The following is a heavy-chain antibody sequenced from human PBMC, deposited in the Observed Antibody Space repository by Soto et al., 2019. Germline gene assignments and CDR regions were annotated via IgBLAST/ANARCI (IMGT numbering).Heavy chain of an antibody. Sequence: QVQLVQSGSEVANPGASVNISCTASGYTFTRSHMHWVRQAPGQGLEWVALINLHDDWTSHAQVLRGRVTVTRDTSNSTVYLELTSLTSEDTAVYYCAREVGDTDYWGQGTLVTVSS. J-gene: IGHJ4*02. CDR1: GYTFTRSH. CDR2: INLHDDWT. D-gene: IGHD1-26*01. CDR3: AREVGDTDY. V-gene: IGHV1-46*04.